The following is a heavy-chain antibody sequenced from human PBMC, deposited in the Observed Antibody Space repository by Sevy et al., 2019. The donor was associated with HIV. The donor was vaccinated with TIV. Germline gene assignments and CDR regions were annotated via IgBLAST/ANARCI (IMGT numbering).Heavy chain of an antibody. CDR2: INPSGGST. Sequence: ASVKVSCKASGYTFTSYYMRWVRQAPGQGLEWMGIINPSGGSTSYAQKFQGRVTMTRDTSTSTVYMELSSLRSEDTAVYYCTRDHTNYDFWSGYYWGGDHYGMDVWGQGTTVTVSS. V-gene: IGHV1-46*01. J-gene: IGHJ6*02. CDR3: TRDHTNYDFWSGYYWGGDHYGMDV. D-gene: IGHD3-3*01. CDR1: GYTFTSYY.